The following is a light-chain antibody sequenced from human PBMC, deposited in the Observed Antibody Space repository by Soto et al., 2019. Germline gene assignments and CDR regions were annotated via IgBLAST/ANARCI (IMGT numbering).Light chain of an antibody. CDR2: DVS. CDR1: SSDVGAYNY. J-gene: IGLJ2*01. Sequence: QSALTQPASVSGSPGQSITISCTGTSSDVGAYNYVSWYQQHPGKAPKLMIYDVSNRPSGVSNRFSGSKSGDTASLTISGLQAEDEAVYYCSSFTTSSTILFGGGTKLTVL. CDR3: SSFTTSSTIL. V-gene: IGLV2-14*03.